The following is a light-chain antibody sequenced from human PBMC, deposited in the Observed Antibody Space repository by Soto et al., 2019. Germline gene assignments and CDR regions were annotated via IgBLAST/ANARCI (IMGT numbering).Light chain of an antibody. Sequence: ELGLTQSPATLSVSPGERATLSCRASQGVGSTLAWYQQEPGQAPRLLIYDAATRATGIPARFSGDGSGTEFTLTISSRQSDDCAVYYCQHYKNWPLTFGGGTRVEI. CDR3: QHYKNWPLT. CDR2: DAA. V-gene: IGKV3-15*01. J-gene: IGKJ4*02. CDR1: QGVGST.